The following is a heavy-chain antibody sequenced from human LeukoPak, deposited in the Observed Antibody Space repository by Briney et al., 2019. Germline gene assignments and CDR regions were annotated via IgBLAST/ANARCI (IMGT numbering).Heavy chain of an antibody. J-gene: IGHJ4*02. CDR1: GFTFSSYA. V-gene: IGHV3-30-3*01. Sequence: GGSLRLSCAASGFTFSSYAMHWVRQAPGKGLEWVAVISYDGSNEYYADSVKGRFTISRDNSKNTLYLQMNSLRAEDTAVYYCAREHSSSWSRYFDYWGQGTLVTVSS. CDR3: AREHSSSWSRYFDY. CDR2: ISYDGSNE. D-gene: IGHD6-13*01.